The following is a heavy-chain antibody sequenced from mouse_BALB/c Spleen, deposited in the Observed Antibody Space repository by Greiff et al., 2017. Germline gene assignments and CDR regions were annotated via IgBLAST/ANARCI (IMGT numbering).Heavy chain of an antibody. CDR3: ARKEEGFDY. CDR2: IFPGTGTT. CDR1: GYTFTSYW. Sequence: VKLVESGAELVKPGASVKLSCKTSGYTFTSYWIQWVKQRPGQGLGWIGEIFPGTGTTYYNEKFKGKATLTIDTSSSTAYMQLSSLTSEDSAVYFCARKEEGFDYWGQGTTLTVSS. V-gene: IGHV1S132*01. J-gene: IGHJ2*01.